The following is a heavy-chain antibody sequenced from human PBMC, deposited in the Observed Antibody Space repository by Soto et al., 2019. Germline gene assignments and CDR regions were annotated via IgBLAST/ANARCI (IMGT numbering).Heavy chain of an antibody. CDR3: ARHYYDFWSGYKYNWFDP. V-gene: IGHV3-23*01. CDR2: ISGSGGST. J-gene: IGHJ5*02. D-gene: IGHD3-3*01. CDR1: GFTFSSYA. Sequence: PGGSLRLSCAASGFTFSSYAMSWVRQAPGKGLEWVSAISGSGGSTYYADSVKGRFTISRDNSKNTLYLQMNSLRAEDTAVYYCARHYYDFWSGYKYNWFDPWGQGTLVTVSS.